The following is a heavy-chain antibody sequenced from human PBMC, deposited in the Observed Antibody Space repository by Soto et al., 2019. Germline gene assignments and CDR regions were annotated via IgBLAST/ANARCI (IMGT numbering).Heavy chain of an antibody. CDR3: HGYGY. V-gene: IGHV3-53*01. D-gene: IGHD5-12*01. CDR2: IYSGGTT. J-gene: IGHJ4*02. CDR1: RFTVSSTNY. Sequence: EVQVVESGGGLIQPGGSLRLCYVVSRFTVSSTNYMSWVRQAPGKGLEWVSVIYSGGTTFYADSVKGRFTISRDNSKNTLYLQMNSLRAEDTAVYYCHGYGYWGQGTLVTVSS.